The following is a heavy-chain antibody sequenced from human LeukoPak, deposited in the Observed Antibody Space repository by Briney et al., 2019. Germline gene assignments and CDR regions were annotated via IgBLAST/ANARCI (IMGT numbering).Heavy chain of an antibody. CDR2: INHSGST. CDR1: GGSFSGYY. J-gene: IGHJ4*02. V-gene: IGHV4-34*01. CDR3: ARQAVTYYYDSSGYWTQYYFDY. Sequence: PSETLSLTCAAYGGSFSGYYWSWIRQPPGKGLEWIGEINHSGSTNYNPSLKSRVTISVDTSKNQFSLKLSSVTAADTAVYYCARQAVTYYYDSSGYWTQYYFDYWGQGTLVTVSS. D-gene: IGHD3-22*01.